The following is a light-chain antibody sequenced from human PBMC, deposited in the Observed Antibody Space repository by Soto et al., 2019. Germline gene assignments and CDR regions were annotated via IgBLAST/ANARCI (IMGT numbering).Light chain of an antibody. Sequence: SVFIPSPGTLSFSTEERATLSCSASQGVSSNYLAWYQQKPGQSPRLLIYGASNRASGIPDRFSGSASGADFTLSIARLEPEDFAMYYCQQYGISLWTVC. CDR1: QGVSSNY. CDR3: QQYGISLWT. J-gene: IGKJ1*01. CDR2: GAS. V-gene: IGKV3-20*01.